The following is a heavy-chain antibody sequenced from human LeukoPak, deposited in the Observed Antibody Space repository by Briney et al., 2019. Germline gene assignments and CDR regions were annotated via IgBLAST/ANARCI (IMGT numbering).Heavy chain of an antibody. J-gene: IGHJ4*02. V-gene: IGHV3-48*03. CDR1: GFTFSSYE. Sequence: GGSLRLSCAASGFTFSSYEMNWVRQAPGKGLEWVSYISSSGSTIYYADSVKGRFTVSRDNSKNTLYLQLNSLRSEDTAVYYCARYEYFDYWGQGTLVIVSS. CDR3: ARYEYFDY. D-gene: IGHD3-16*01. CDR2: ISSSGSTI.